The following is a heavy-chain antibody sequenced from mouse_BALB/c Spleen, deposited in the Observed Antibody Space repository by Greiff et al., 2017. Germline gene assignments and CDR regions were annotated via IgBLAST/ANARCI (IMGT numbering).Heavy chain of an antibody. J-gene: IGHJ4*01. Sequence: EVQLVESGGGLVQPGGSRKLSCAASGFTFSDYGMAWVRQAPGKGPEWVAFISNLAYSIYYADTVTGRFTISRENAKNTLYLEMSSLRSEDTAMYYCARGPFYYAMDYWGQGTSVTVSS. CDR3: ARGPFYYAMDY. V-gene: IGHV5-15*02. CDR1: GFTFSDYG. CDR2: ISNLAYSI.